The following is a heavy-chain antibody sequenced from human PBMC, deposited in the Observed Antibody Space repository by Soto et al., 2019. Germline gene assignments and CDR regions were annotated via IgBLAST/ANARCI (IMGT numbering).Heavy chain of an antibody. D-gene: IGHD3-22*01. V-gene: IGHV1-46*01. Sequence: ASVKVSCKASGYTFTNYGFSWVRQAPGQGLEWMGIINPSGGSTSYAQKFQGRVTMTRGTSTSTVYMELSSLRSEDTAVYYCARDLEDYYDSSGYWPYFDYWGQGTLVTVS. CDR2: INPSGGST. J-gene: IGHJ4*02. CDR3: ARDLEDYYDSSGYWPYFDY. CDR1: GYTFTNYG.